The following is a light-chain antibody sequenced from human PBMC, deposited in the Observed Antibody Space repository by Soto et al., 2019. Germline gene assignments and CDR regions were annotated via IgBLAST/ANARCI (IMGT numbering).Light chain of an antibody. CDR2: GAS. V-gene: IGKV3-20*01. CDR1: QSVSSSY. CDR3: QQCGSSLWT. J-gene: IGKJ1*01. Sequence: EIVLTQSPGTLSLSPGERATLSCRASQSVSSSYLAWYQQKPDQAPRLLIYGASSRATGIPDRFSGSGSGTDFTLTISRLEPEDFAVYYCQQCGSSLWTFGQGTRVEI.